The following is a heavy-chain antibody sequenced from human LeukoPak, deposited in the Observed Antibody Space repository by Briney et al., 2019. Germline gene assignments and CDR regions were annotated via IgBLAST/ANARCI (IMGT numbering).Heavy chain of an antibody. Sequence: SESLSLTCNVSGASISGSDYNWSWLRQPPGKGLEWIASIFYSGTIYNNPSLKSRTLISVDTSKNQFSLRLTSVTAADTAVYFCATLDNSFDHWGQGTLVTVSS. V-gene: IGHV4-30-4*01. CDR1: GASISGSDYN. J-gene: IGHJ5*02. CDR2: IFYSGTI. CDR3: ATLDNSFDH.